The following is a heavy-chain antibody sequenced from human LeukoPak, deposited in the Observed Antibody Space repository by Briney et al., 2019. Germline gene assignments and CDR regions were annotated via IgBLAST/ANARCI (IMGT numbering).Heavy chain of an antibody. D-gene: IGHD3-3*01. CDR2: INSDGSST. J-gene: IGHJ5*02. CDR1: GFTFSSYW. Sequence: GSPRLSCAASGFTFSSYWMHWVRQAPGKGLVWVSRINSDGSSTSYADSVKGRFTISRDNAKNTLYLQMNSLRAEDTAVYYCARDRTYDFWSGYLNWFDPWGQGTLVTVSS. CDR3: ARDRTYDFWSGYLNWFDP. V-gene: IGHV3-74*01.